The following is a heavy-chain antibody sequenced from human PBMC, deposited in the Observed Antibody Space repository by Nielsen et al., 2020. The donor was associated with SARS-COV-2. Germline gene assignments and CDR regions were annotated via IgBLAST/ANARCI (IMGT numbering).Heavy chain of an antibody. CDR2: IYYSGST. D-gene: IGHD3/OR15-3a*01. J-gene: IGHJ6*02. Sequence: SETLSLTCTVSGGSISSYYWSWIRQPPGKGLEWIGYIYYSGSTNYNPSLKSRVTISLDTSKNQFSLKLSSVTAADTAVYYCARGGPWTLFYYYYGMDVWGQGTTVTVSS. CDR1: GGSISSYY. CDR3: ARGGPWTLFYYYYGMDV. V-gene: IGHV4-59*12.